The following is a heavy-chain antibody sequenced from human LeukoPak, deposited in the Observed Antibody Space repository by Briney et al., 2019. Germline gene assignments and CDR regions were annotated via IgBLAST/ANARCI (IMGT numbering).Heavy chain of an antibody. CDR3: ARDEGRGAFEI. V-gene: IGHV4-59*01. CDR2: IHYSGST. J-gene: IGHJ3*02. CDR1: GGSISSFY. Sequence: SETLSLTCTVSGGSISSFYWSWIRQPPGKGLEWIGYIHYSGSTNYNTSLKSRVTISVDTSKNQFSLKLSSVTAADTAVCYCARDEGRGAFEIWGQGTMVTVSS.